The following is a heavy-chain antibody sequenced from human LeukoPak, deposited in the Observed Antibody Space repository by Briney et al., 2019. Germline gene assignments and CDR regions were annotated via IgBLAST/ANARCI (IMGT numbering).Heavy chain of an antibody. J-gene: IGHJ4*02. Sequence: SETLSLTCAVYGGSLSGYYWTWIRQPPGKGLEWIGEINQSGVTNYNPSLKSRVSISVDTSRNQFSLKLSSVTAADTAVYYCARGRETARTPLGYWGQGTLVTVSS. CDR3: ARGRETARTPLGY. CDR2: INQSGVT. V-gene: IGHV4-34*01. D-gene: IGHD5-18*01. CDR1: GGSLSGYY.